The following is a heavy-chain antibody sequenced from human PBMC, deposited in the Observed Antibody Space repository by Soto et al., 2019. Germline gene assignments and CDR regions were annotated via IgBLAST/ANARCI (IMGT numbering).Heavy chain of an antibody. V-gene: IGHV3-15*01. D-gene: IGHD3-16*02. CDR1: GFTFSNAW. CDR2: IKTTTDGGTT. CDR3: TTEIHGYRCFDC. J-gene: IGHJ4*02. Sequence: PGGSLRLSCAASGFTFSNAWLSWDRQAPGKGLEWVGHIKTTTDGGTTDYAAPVKGRFTISRDDSQNTLYLQMDSLNTEDTAVYFCTTEIHGYRCFDCWGQGTLVTVSS.